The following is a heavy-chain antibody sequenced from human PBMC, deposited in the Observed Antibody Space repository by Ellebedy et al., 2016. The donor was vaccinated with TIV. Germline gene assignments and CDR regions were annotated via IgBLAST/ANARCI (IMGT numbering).Heavy chain of an antibody. J-gene: IGHJ6*02. CDR3: ARIWFGDLFSPEGDV. CDR2: IYHTGTT. V-gene: IGHV4-39*01. D-gene: IGHD3-10*01. CDR1: GGSISSSGYY. Sequence: SETLSLTXTVSGGSISSSGYYWGWIRQPPGKGPEWIGNIYHTGTTFYNPSLKSRVTISVDTSKNQFFLNLSSVTAADTALYYCARIWFGDLFSPEGDVWGQGTTVTVSS.